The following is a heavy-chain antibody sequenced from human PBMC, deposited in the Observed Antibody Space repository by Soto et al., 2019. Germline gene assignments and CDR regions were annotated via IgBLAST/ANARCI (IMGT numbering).Heavy chain of an antibody. CDR1: GYTFTSYA. D-gene: IGHD3-3*01. CDR2: INAGNGNT. CDR3: ARVKKDFGVVLAMDV. V-gene: IGHV1-3*01. Sequence: VKVSCKASGYTFTSYAMHWVRQAPGQRLEWMGWINAGNGNTKYSQKFQGRVTITRDTSASTAYMELSSLRSEDTAVYYCARVKKDFGVVLAMDVWGQGTTVTVSS. J-gene: IGHJ6*01.